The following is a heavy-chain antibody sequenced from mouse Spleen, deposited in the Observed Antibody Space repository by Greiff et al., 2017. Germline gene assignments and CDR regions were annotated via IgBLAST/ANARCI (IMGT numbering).Heavy chain of an antibody. D-gene: IGHD2-10*01. CDR3: ARHPYYGNYNYAMDY. CDR2: ISNGGGST. J-gene: IGHJ4*01. V-gene: IGHV5-12-2*01. Sequence: EVQLVESGGGLVQPGGSLKLSCAASGFTFSSYTMSWVRQTPEKRLEWVAYISNGGGSTYYPDTVKGRFTISRDNAKNTLYLQMSSLKSEDTAMYYCARHPYYGNYNYAMDYWGQGTSVTVSS. CDR1: GFTFSSYT.